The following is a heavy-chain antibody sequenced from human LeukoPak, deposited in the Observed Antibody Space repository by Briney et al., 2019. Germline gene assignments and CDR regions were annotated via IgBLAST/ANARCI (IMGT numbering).Heavy chain of an antibody. V-gene: IGHV4-30-2*01. CDR1: GGSISSGGYY. Sequence: PSETLSLTCTVSGGSISSGGYYWSWIRQPPGKGLEWIGYIYHSGSTYYNPSLKSRVTISVDRSKNQFSLKLSSVTAADTAVYYCARDAVPAARGGIDYWGQGTLVTVSS. J-gene: IGHJ4*02. CDR2: IYHSGST. CDR3: ARDAVPAARGGIDY. D-gene: IGHD2-2*01.